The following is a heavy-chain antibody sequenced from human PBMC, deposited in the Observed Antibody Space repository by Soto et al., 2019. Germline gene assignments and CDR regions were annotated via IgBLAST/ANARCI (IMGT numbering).Heavy chain of an antibody. CDR3: ARRSPWKYCTNGVCPVGATYYFDY. CDR1: GDSLSAGPYH. J-gene: IGHJ4*02. CDR2: INHSGST. D-gene: IGHD2-8*01. Sequence: SETLSLTCSVSGDSLSAGPYHWGWIRQPPGKGLEWIGEINHSGSTNYNPSLKSRVTISVDTSKNQFSLKLSSVTAADTAVYYCARRSPWKYCTNGVCPVGATYYFDYWGQGTLVTVSS. V-gene: IGHV4-39*07.